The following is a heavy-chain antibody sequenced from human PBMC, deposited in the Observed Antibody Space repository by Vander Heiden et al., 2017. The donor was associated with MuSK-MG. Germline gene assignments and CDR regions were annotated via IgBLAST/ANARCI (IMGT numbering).Heavy chain of an antibody. V-gene: IGHV3-9*01. CDR2: ISGNSATI. CDR3: VKGGASIRDAFDI. J-gene: IGHJ3*02. CDR1: GFTFEDYA. Sequence: EVSLVESGGDLIQPGRSLRLSCAASGFTFEDYAVHWVRQGPGKGLEWVSGISGNSATIAYADSVTGRFTIARDNAKKSLSLEMSSLRDEDTALYYCVKGGASIRDAFDIWGQGTMVTVSS. D-gene: IGHD2-2*02.